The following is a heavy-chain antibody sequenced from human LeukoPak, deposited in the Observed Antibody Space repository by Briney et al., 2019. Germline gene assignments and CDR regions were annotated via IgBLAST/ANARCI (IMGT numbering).Heavy chain of an antibody. CDR1: GGTFSNYA. D-gene: IGHD3-3*01. V-gene: IGHV1-69*13. CDR2: IMPIFDTA. Sequence: SVKVSCKASGGTFSNYAISWVRQAPGQGLEWMGGIMPIFDTADYAQKFQGRITITADESTSTVYMELSSLRSEDTAVYYCAREEERVAIFGVTNSRFDYWGQGTLVTVSS. CDR3: AREEERVAIFGVTNSRFDY. J-gene: IGHJ4*02.